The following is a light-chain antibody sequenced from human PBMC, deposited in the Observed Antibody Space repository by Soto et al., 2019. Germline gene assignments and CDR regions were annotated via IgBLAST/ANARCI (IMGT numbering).Light chain of an antibody. V-gene: IGKV1-39*01. CDR1: QSISSY. CDR2: AAS. J-gene: IGKJ2*01. Sequence: DIQMTQSPSSLSASVGDRVTITCRASQSISSYLNWYQQKPGKAPKLLIYAASILQSGVPSRFSGSGSGTDFTLTISNLQPKDFATYYCQQSYSTYSSGQGTKLEIK. CDR3: QQSYSTYS.